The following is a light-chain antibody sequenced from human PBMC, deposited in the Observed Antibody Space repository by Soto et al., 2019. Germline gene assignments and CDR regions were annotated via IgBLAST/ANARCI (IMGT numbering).Light chain of an antibody. CDR2: GVS. CDR1: QRLTSSY. V-gene: IGKV3-20*01. CDR3: QQSVGSRT. Sequence: EIVLTQSPCTLSLSPGERATLSCRASQRLTSSYLAWFQQKPGQAPRLLIYGVSSRATGIPDRFSGSGSGTDFTLTITSLEPEDFAVYYCQQSVGSRTFGQGTKVEIK. J-gene: IGKJ1*01.